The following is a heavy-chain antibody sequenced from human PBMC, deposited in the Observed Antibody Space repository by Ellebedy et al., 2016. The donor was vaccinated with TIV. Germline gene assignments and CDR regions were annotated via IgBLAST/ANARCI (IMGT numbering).Heavy chain of an antibody. CDR3: ARDGGYCGGDCYPNNWFDP. D-gene: IGHD2-21*02. CDR1: GYTFTSYY. J-gene: IGHJ5*02. CDR2: INPSGGST. V-gene: IGHV1-46*01. Sequence: ASVKVSCXASGYTFTSYYMHWVRQAPGQGLEWIGIINPSGGSTNYAQKFQGRVTMTRDTSTTTVYMELTSLRSEDTAVYYCARDGGYCGGDCYPNNWFDPWGQGTLVTVSS.